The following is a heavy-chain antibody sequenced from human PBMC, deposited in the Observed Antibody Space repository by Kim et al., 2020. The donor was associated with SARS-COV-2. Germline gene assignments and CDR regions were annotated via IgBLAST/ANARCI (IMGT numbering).Heavy chain of an antibody. J-gene: IGHJ3*01. CDR2: IRSDESKR. CDR1: GFTFSPFA. D-gene: IGHD3-10*01. Sequence: GGSLRLSCTASGFTFSPFAMHWVRQAPGKGLEWVAVIRSDESKRYYAESVKDRFTISRDNSKNTLYLQMSSLRAEDTAIYFCARNFGSATMIGDVWGLGTVVTVSS. CDR3: ARNFGSATMIGDV. V-gene: IGHV3-33*01.